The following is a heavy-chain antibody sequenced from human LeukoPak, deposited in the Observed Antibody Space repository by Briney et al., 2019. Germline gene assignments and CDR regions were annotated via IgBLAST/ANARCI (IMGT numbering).Heavy chain of an antibody. Sequence: SETLSLTCTVSGYSISSGYYWGWFRQPPGKGLEWIASISHSGSTYYSPSLKSRLTISADTSKNHFSLKLSSVTAADTAVYYCARGSGSGYDAFDIWGQGTMVTVSS. D-gene: IGHD3-10*01. V-gene: IGHV4-38-2*02. CDR1: GYSISSGYY. CDR2: ISHSGST. CDR3: ARGSGSGYDAFDI. J-gene: IGHJ3*02.